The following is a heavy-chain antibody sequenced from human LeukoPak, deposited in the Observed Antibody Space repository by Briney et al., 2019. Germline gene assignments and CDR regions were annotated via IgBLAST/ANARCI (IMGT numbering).Heavy chain of an antibody. D-gene: IGHD6-19*01. V-gene: IGHV4-61*01. CDR2: MYYTWAT. Sequence: SETLSLTCTVSGGSISSNTYHWSWIRQPPGKGLERIGGMYYTWATSHNPSLKSRVTISLDTSKHQFSLKLHSVTAADTAVYHCARFRGSGWYYFDSWGQGTLVTVSS. CDR1: GGSISSNTYH. J-gene: IGHJ4*02. CDR3: ARFRGSGWYYFDS.